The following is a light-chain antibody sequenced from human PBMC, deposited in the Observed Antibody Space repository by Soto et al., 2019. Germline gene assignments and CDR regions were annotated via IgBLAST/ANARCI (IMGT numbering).Light chain of an antibody. V-gene: IGLV2-14*01. Sequence: QSALTQPASVSGSPGQSITISCTGTSGDIGSYNRVSWYQQHPGKAPKLIIFEVTHRPSGISTRFSGSKSGNTASLTISDLQAEDEALYYCSSYKFSTTLRVFGGGTKLTVL. CDR1: SGDIGSYNR. CDR3: SSYKFSTTLRV. CDR2: EVT. J-gene: IGLJ3*02.